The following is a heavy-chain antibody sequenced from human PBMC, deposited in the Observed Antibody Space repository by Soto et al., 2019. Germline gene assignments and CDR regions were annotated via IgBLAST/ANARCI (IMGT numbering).Heavy chain of an antibody. V-gene: IGHV3-30*18. J-gene: IGHJ4*02. CDR2: ISYDGSNK. Sequence: QVQLVESGGGVVQPGRSLRLSCAASGFTFSSYGMHWVRQAPGKGLEWVAVISYDGSNKYYADSVKGQFTISRDNSKNTLYLQMNSLRAEDTAVYYCAKDLYYDFWSGYPDYWGQGTLVTVSS. D-gene: IGHD3-3*01. CDR3: AKDLYYDFWSGYPDY. CDR1: GFTFSSYG.